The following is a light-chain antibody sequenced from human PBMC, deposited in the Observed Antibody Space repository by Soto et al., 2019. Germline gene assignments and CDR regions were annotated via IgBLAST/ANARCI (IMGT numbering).Light chain of an antibody. V-gene: IGKV1-27*01. Sequence: DIQMTQSPSSLSASVGDRVTITCRASQGISNYLAWYQQKPGKVPKLLIYAASTLQLGVPSRFSGSGSGTDFTLTISSLQPEDVATYYCQKYNSAPSFGGGTKVDIK. CDR1: QGISNY. J-gene: IGKJ4*01. CDR2: AAS. CDR3: QKYNSAPS.